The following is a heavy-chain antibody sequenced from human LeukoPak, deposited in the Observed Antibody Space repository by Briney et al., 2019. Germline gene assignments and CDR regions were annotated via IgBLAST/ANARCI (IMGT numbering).Heavy chain of an antibody. J-gene: IGHJ4*02. CDR2: IYYSGST. CDR1: GGSISSGGYY. Sequence: SETLSLTCTVSGGSISSGGYYWSWIRQHPGKGLEWIGYIYYSGSTYYNPSLKSRVTISVDTSKNQFSLKLSSVTAADTAVYYCARHTTSDYGSDNYFHYWGQGTLVTVSS. D-gene: IGHD4-17*01. V-gene: IGHV4-31*03. CDR3: ARHTTSDYGSDNYFHY.